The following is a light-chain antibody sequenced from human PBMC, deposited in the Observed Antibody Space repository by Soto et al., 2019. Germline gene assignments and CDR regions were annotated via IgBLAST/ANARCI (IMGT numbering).Light chain of an antibody. CDR2: AAS. CDR3: QKYNGAPPET. J-gene: IGKJ3*01. Sequence: EIQMTQSPSSLSATVGDRVTITCRASQDISNYLAWHQQKPGKVPKLLIYAASTLQPGVPSRFSGSGSGTDFTLTISSLQPEDVATYYCQKYNGAPPETFGPGTKVDIK. V-gene: IGKV1-27*01. CDR1: QDISNY.